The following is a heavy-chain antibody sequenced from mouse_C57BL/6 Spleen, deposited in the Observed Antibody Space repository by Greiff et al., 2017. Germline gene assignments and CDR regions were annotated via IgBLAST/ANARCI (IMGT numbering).Heavy chain of an antibody. J-gene: IGHJ4*01. CDR2: ISNGGGST. Sequence: EVQGVESGGGLVQPGGSLKLSCAASGFTFSDYYMYWVRQTPEKRLEWVAYISNGGGSTYYPDTVKGRFTISRDNAKNTLYLQMSRLKSEDTAMYYCARRMEKSRGAMDYWGQGTSVTVSS. CDR3: ARRMEKSRGAMDY. CDR1: GFTFSDYY. D-gene: IGHD1-3*01. V-gene: IGHV5-12*01.